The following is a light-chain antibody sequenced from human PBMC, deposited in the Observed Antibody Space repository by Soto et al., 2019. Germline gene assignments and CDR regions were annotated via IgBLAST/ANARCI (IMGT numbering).Light chain of an antibody. Sequence: DIVMTRTPLSLSVTPGQPASISCRSSQSLLHSDGKTYLYWFLQKPGQPPQLLIYEVYRRFSGVPERFSGSGSGTDFTLKISRVEADDVGTYYCMHSTELPLTFGGGTKVEIK. V-gene: IGKV2D-29*01. J-gene: IGKJ4*01. CDR1: QSLLHSDGKTY. CDR2: EVY. CDR3: MHSTELPLT.